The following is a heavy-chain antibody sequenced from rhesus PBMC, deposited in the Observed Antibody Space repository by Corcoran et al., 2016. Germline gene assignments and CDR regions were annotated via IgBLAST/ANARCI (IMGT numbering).Heavy chain of an antibody. D-gene: IGHD6-31*01. V-gene: IGHV4-93*01. Sequence: QVQLQESGPAVVKPSETLSLTCAVSGGSISSSNWWSWIRQSPGKGLEWIGGIYGSGGSTEYNPSLTIRVTISKDTSKNQFSLTLSAVTAADTAVYYCARRYSSGWYYYFDYWGQGVLVTVSS. CDR1: GGSISSSNW. CDR3: ARRYSSGWYYYFDY. J-gene: IGHJ4*01. CDR2: IYGSGGST.